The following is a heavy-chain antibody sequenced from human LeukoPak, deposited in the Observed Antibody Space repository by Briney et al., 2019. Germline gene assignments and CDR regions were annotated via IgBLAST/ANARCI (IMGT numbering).Heavy chain of an antibody. CDR1: GGSISSYC. CDR2: IYSSGSA. Sequence: SETLSLTCTVSGGSISSYCWSWIRQPPGKGLEWIGYIYSSGSASYNPSLKGRVTMSVDTSKNQFSLKLTSVTAADTAVYYCARGIAPGRGSPDYWGQGTLVTVSS. V-gene: IGHV4-59*01. D-gene: IGHD2-15*01. CDR3: ARGIAPGRGSPDY. J-gene: IGHJ4*02.